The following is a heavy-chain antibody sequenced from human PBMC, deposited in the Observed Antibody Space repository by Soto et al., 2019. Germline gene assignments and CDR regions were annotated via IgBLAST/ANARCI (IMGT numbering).Heavy chain of an antibody. Sequence: PSETLSLTCTFSCGSIISDDYYWSWIRQPPGKGLEWIGYIYYSGRTAYNPSLKSRLIISIDTSKNQFSLNLSSMSATDTAVYYCARELSNSPDYFDFSGQGTLVTVSS. CDR2: IYYSGRT. D-gene: IGHD6-6*01. CDR3: ARELSNSPDYFDF. CDR1: CGSIISDDYY. V-gene: IGHV4-30-4*01. J-gene: IGHJ4*02.